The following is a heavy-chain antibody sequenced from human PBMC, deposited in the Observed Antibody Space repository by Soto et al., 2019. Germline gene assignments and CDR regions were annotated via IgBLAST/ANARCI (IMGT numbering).Heavy chain of an antibody. D-gene: IGHD1-26*01. CDR1: GGDLTNSG. Sequence: QVHLVQSGAEMKKPGSSVKVSCKFSGGDLTNSGISWVRQAPGQGLEWMGGIFPLLAMVDYSQKVQGRVTLTAGESTNTAYMDLGSLRCEVTAVYYCAKVDGAGFKSWGQGTLVIVSS. CDR3: AKVDGAGFKS. J-gene: IGHJ4*02. V-gene: IGHV1-69*04. CDR2: IFPLLAMV.